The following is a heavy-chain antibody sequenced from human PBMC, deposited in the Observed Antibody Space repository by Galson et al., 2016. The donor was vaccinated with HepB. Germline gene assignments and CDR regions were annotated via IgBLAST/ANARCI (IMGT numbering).Heavy chain of an antibody. CDR2: IYNSGST. CDR3: ARGGKGYGFYS. D-gene: IGHD5-18*01. J-gene: IGHJ5*01. Sequence: SETLSLTCTVSGGSISSYYWSWIRQPPGKGLEWIGYIYNSGSTNYNPSLKSRVTISVDTSKNQFSLKLRSVTAADTAVYYCARGGKGYGFYSWDQGTLVTVSS. CDR1: GGSISSYY. V-gene: IGHV4-59*01.